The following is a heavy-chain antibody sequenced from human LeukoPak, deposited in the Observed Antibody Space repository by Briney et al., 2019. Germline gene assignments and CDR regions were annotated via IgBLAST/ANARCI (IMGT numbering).Heavy chain of an antibody. CDR2: IYYSGST. V-gene: IGHV4-39*01. Sequence: PSETLSLTCTVSGGSISSSSYYWGWIRQPPGKGLEWIGSIYYSGSTYYNPSLKSRVTISVDTSKNQFSLKLSSVTAADTAVYFCARGFASSFDYWGQGIPVTVSS. D-gene: IGHD6-6*01. CDR1: GGSISSSSYY. J-gene: IGHJ4*02. CDR3: ARGFASSFDY.